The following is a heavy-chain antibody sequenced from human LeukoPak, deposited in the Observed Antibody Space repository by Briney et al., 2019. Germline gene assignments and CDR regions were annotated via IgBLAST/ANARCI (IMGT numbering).Heavy chain of an antibody. V-gene: IGHV1-2*02. CDR3: ARDDYDYVWGRYGMDV. CDR2: INPNSGGT. J-gene: IGHJ6*02. D-gene: IGHD3-16*01. Sequence: ASVNVSCKASGYTFTGYYMHWVRQAPGQGLEWMGWINPNSGGTNYAQKFQGRVTMTRDTSISTAYMELSRLRSDDTAVYYCARDDYDYVWGRYGMDVWGQGTTVTVSS. CDR1: GYTFTGYY.